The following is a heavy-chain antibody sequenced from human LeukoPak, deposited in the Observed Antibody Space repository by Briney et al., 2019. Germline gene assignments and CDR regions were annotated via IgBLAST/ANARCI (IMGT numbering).Heavy chain of an antibody. CDR2: INPNSGGT. CDR3: ARADCSSTSCYGWGVDY. J-gene: IGHJ4*02. D-gene: IGHD2-2*01. Sequence: ASVKVSCKASGYTFTGYYMHWVRQAPGQGLEWMGWINPNSGGTNYAQKFQGRVTMTRDTSISTAYMELSRLRSDDTAVYYCARADCSSTSCYGWGVDYWGQGTLVTVSS. CDR1: GYTFTGYY. V-gene: IGHV1-2*02.